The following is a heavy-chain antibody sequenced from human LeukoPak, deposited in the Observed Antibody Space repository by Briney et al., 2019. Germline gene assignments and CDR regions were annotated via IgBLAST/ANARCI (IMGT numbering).Heavy chain of an antibody. CDR1: GFTFSSYS. V-gene: IGHV3-48*01. CDR3: ASRSRDGYNTNDY. CDR2: ISSSSSTI. D-gene: IGHD5-24*01. J-gene: IGHJ4*02. Sequence: PGGSLRLSCAASGFTFSSYSMNWVRQAPGKGLEWVSYISSSSSTIYYADSVKGRFTISRDNSKNTLYLQMNSLRAEDTAVYYCASRSRDGYNTNDYWGQGTLVTVSS.